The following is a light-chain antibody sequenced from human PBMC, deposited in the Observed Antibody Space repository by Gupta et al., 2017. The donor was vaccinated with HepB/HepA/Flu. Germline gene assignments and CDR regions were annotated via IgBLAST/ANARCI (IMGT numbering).Light chain of an antibody. CDR3: SSYTSSSTQV. CDR1: SSDVGGYNY. CDR2: DVS. J-gene: IGLJ1*01. Sequence: GTSSDVGGYNYVSWYQQHPGKAPKLMIYDVSNRPSGVSNRFSGSKSGNTASLTISGLQAEDEADYYCSSYTSSSTQVFGTGTKVTVL. V-gene: IGLV2-14*04.